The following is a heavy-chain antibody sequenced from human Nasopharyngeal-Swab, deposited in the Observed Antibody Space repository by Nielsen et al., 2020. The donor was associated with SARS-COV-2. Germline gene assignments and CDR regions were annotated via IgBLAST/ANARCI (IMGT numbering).Heavy chain of an antibody. CDR1: GFIFAGDP. Sequence: GGSLRLSCVASGFIFAGDPMSWVRQAPGKGLEWVSAITTGGSTYYADSVEGRFTISRDNSENTLFLQMNSLRAEDTAVYYCARDLRLGEFEDYFDYWGQGTLVTVSS. CDR3: ARDLRLGEFEDYFDY. D-gene: IGHD3-16*01. J-gene: IGHJ4*02. V-gene: IGHV3-66*01. CDR2: ITTGGST.